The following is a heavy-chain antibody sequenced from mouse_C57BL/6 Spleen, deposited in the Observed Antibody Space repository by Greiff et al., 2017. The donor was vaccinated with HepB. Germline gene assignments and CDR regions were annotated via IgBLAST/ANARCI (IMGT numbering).Heavy chain of an antibody. V-gene: IGHV1-64*01. Sequence: VKLQQPGAELVKPGASVKLSCKASGYTFTSYWMHWVKQRPGQGLEWIGMIHPNSGSTNYNEKFKSKATLTVDKSSSTAYMQLSSLTSEDSAVYYCARDGSSGFAYWGQGTLVTVSA. CDR3: ARDGSSGFAY. CDR1: GYTFTSYW. J-gene: IGHJ3*01. D-gene: IGHD1-1*01. CDR2: IHPNSGST.